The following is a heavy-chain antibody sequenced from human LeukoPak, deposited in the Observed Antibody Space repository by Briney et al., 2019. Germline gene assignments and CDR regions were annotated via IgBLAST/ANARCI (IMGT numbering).Heavy chain of an antibody. J-gene: IGHJ3*02. D-gene: IGHD1-26*01. Sequence: ASVKVSCKASGGTFSSYAISWVRQAPGHGLEWMGGIIPIFGTANYAQKFQGRVTITTDESTSTAYMELSSLRSEDTAVYYCARGMGGGAFDIWGQGTMVTVSS. CDR2: IIPIFGTA. CDR3: ARGMGGGAFDI. CDR1: GGTFSSYA. V-gene: IGHV1-69*05.